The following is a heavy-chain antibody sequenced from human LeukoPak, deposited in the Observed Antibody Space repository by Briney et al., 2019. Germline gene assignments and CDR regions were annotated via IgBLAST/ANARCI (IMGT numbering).Heavy chain of an antibody. CDR3: AREGYGSGSYIPDEFDY. CDR2: ISSSSSTI. J-gene: IGHJ4*02. CDR1: GFTFSSYS. Sequence: QPGGSLRLSCAASGFTFSSYSMNWVRQAPGKGLEWVSYISSSSSTIYYADSVKGRFTISRDNAKNSLYLQMNSLRDEDTAVYYCAREGYGSGSYIPDEFDYWGQGTLVTVSS. V-gene: IGHV3-48*02. D-gene: IGHD3-10*01.